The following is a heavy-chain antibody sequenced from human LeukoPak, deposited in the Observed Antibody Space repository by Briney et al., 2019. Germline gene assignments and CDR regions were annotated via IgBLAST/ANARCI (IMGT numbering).Heavy chain of an antibody. V-gene: IGHV1-18*01. CDR3: ARDLRQSDFWTGYSDY. D-gene: IGHD3/OR15-3a*01. Sequence: ASVKVSCKASGYTFTSYGISWVRQAPGQGLEWMGWISAYNGNTNYPQKLQGRVTMTTDTSTSTAYMELSTLTSDDTAVYYCARDLRQSDFWTGYSDYWGQGTLVTVSS. CDR2: ISAYNGNT. CDR1: GYTFTSYG. J-gene: IGHJ4*02.